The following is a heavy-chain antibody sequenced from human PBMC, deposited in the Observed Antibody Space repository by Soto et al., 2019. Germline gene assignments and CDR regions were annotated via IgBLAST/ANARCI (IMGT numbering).Heavy chain of an antibody. Sequence: ASVKVSCKASGYTFTSYAMHWVRQAPGQRLEWMGWINAYNGNTKYAQKFQGRVTMTRDTSTSTAYMELRSLRSDDTAVYYCARADQHFSMDVWGQGTTVTVSS. CDR1: GYTFTSYA. V-gene: IGHV1-3*01. CDR2: INAYNGNT. J-gene: IGHJ6*02. D-gene: IGHD3-3*02. CDR3: ARADQHFSMDV.